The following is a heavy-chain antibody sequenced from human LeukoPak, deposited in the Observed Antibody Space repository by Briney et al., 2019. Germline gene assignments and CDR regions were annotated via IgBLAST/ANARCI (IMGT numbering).Heavy chain of an antibody. Sequence: PSETLSLTCTASGGSLSGFYWNWVRQAPGKGLEWIGYIFDSGVTNYNPSLKSRVSISADTSKNQFSLRLSSVTAADTAMYYCARHVGTHGYFYYWSQGTLVTVSS. V-gene: IGHV4-59*08. J-gene: IGHJ4*02. CDR3: ARHVGTHGYFYY. CDR2: IFDSGVT. D-gene: IGHD1-1*01. CDR1: GGSLSGFY.